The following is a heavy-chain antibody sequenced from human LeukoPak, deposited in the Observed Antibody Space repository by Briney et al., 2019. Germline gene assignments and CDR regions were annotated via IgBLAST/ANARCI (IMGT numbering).Heavy chain of an antibody. V-gene: IGHV4-34*01. CDR1: GGSFSGYY. Sequence: SETLSLTCAVYGGSFSGYYWSWIRQPPGKGLEWIGEINHSGSPNYNPSLKSRVTISVDTSKNQFSLKLSSVTAADTAVYYCARGALVWGQGTLVTVSS. CDR2: INHSGSP. J-gene: IGHJ4*02. CDR3: ARGALV.